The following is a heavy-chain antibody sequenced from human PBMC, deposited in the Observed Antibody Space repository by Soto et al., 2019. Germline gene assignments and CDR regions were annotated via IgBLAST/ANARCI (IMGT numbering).Heavy chain of an antibody. CDR2: ISSSSSYI. J-gene: IGHJ5*02. CDR1: GFTFSSYS. D-gene: IGHD3-22*01. V-gene: IGHV3-21*01. Sequence: EVQLVESGGGLVKPGGSLRLSCAASGFTFSSYSMNWVRQAPGKGLEWVSSISSSSSYIYYADSVKGRFTISRDNAKNSLYLQMNSLRAEDTAVYYCARDGAIVVWSVWLDPWGQGTLVTVSS. CDR3: ARDGAIVVWSVWLDP.